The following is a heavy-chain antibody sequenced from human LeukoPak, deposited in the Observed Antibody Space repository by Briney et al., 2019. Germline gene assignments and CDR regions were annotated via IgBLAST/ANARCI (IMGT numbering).Heavy chain of an antibody. D-gene: IGHD3-3*01. Sequence: GGSLRLSCAASGFTFDDYAMHWVRQAPGKGLEWVSGISWNSGSIGYADSVKGRFTISRDNAKNSLYLQMNSLRAEDTALYYCAKSGTYYDFWSGYYGGFDYWGQATLVT. CDR1: GFTFDDYA. CDR2: ISWNSGSI. V-gene: IGHV3-9*01. CDR3: AKSGTYYDFWSGYYGGFDY. J-gene: IGHJ4*02.